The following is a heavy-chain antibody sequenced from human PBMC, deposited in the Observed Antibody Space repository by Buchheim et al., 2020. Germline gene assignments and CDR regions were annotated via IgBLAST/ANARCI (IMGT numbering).Heavy chain of an antibody. CDR3: ARGGQQLVNFWYDP. J-gene: IGHJ5*02. Sequence: QVQLQESGPGLVKSSQTLSLTCTVSGGSISSGGYYWSWIRQHPGKGLEWIGYIYFSGSTYYNPSLNSRVTISVDRPKNQFSLKLSSVTGEDTAVYYCARGGQQLVNFWYDPWGQGTL. V-gene: IGHV4-31*03. CDR1: GGSISSGGYY. D-gene: IGHD6-13*01. CDR2: IYFSGST.